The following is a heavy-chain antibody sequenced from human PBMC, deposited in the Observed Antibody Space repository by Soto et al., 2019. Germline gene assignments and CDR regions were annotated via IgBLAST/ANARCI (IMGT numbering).Heavy chain of an antibody. D-gene: IGHD3-10*01. CDR3: AKAAYGSGSYLHYGMDV. V-gene: IGHV3-30*18. CDR1: GFTFSSYG. Sequence: QVQLVESGGGVVQPGRSLRLSCAASGFTFSSYGMHWVRQAPGKGLEWVAVISYDGSNKYHADSVKGRFTISRDNSKNTLYLQMNSLRAEDTAVYYCAKAAYGSGSYLHYGMDVWGQGTTVTVSS. J-gene: IGHJ6*02. CDR2: ISYDGSNK.